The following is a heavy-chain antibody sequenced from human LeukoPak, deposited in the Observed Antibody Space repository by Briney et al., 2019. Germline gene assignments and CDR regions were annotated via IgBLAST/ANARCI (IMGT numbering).Heavy chain of an antibody. V-gene: IGHV4-61*01. CDR1: GSSVSSGSYY. D-gene: IGHD1-26*01. CDR3: ARDVGATTLYNWFDP. CDR2: IYYSGST. J-gene: IGHJ5*02. Sequence: TSETLSLTCTVSGSSVSSGSYYWSWIRQPPGKGLEWIGYIYYSGSTNYNPSLKSRVTISVDTSKNQFSLKLSSVTAADTAVYHCARDVGATTLYNWFDPWGQGTLVTVSS.